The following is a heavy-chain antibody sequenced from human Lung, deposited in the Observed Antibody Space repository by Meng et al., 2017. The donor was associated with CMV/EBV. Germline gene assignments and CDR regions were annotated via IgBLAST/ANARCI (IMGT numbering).Heavy chain of an antibody. CDR2: VNSNNDAT. J-gene: IGHJ4*02. CDR1: GFTFSDYY. D-gene: IGHD6-19*01. Sequence: QVQLVQSGAELKKPGASVKVSCTTPGFTFSDYYIHWVRQAPGQGLEWMGWVNSNNDATNYARKFQGRVSMTRDTSISTAHMELSRLMSDDTAVYYCVRSSGWSLFDYWGQGTLVTVSS. V-gene: IGHV1-2*02. CDR3: VRSSGWSLFDY.